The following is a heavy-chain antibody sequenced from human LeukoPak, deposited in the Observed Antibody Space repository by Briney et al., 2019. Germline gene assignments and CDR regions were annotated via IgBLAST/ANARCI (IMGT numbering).Heavy chain of an antibody. CDR3: AKVEQQGGY. D-gene: IGHD6-13*01. J-gene: IGHJ4*02. CDR1: GFTFSSYG. CDR2: ISYDGSNK. V-gene: IGHV3-30*18. Sequence: PGRSLRPSCAASGFTFSSYGMHWVRQAPGKGLEWVAVISYDGSNKYYADSVKGRFTISRDNSKNTLYLQMNSLRAEDTAVYYCAKVEQQGGYWGQGTLVTVSS.